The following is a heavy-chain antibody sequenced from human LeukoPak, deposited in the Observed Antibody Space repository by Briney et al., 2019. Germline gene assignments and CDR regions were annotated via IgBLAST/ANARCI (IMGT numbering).Heavy chain of an antibody. CDR3: VRDRNDFWSGFLY. D-gene: IGHD3-3*01. CDR1: GYTFTDYY. V-gene: IGHV1-2*02. CDR2: INPDSGGT. Sequence: GAPVKVSCKASGYTFTDYYFHWVRQAPGQGLEWMGWINPDSGGTGYADKFKGRVTLTRDRTISTVYMEMTSLRSDDTAIYYCVRDRNDFWSGFLYWGQGTLVTVSS. J-gene: IGHJ4*02.